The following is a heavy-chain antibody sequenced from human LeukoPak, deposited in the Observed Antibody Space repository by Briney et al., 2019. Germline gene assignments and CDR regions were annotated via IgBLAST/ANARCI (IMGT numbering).Heavy chain of an antibody. CDR2: INPNSGGT. CDR1: GYNFTGYY. J-gene: IGHJ4*02. D-gene: IGHD3-10*01. CDR3: AIVAGSGIEN. V-gene: IGHV1-2*02. Sequence: WASVKISCKASGYNFTGYYVNWVRQAPGQGLEWMGWINPNSGGTNYVQKFQGRVAMTRDTSIKTAYMELSRLRSDDTGVYYCAIVAGSGIENWGQGTLVTVSS.